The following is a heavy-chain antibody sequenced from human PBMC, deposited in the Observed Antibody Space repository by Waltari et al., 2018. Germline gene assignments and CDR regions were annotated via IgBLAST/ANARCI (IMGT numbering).Heavy chain of an antibody. Sequence: QVQLVQSGAEVKKPGSSVKVSCKASGGTFSSYAISWVRQAPGQGLEWMGGIIPIFGTANYAQKFQGRVTITTDESTSTAYMELSSLRSEDTAVYYCARVRYDSSGYPDYYFDYWGQGTLVTVSS. CDR3: ARVRYDSSGYPDYYFDY. CDR1: GGTFSSYA. D-gene: IGHD3-22*01. J-gene: IGHJ4*02. V-gene: IGHV1-69*05. CDR2: IIPIFGTA.